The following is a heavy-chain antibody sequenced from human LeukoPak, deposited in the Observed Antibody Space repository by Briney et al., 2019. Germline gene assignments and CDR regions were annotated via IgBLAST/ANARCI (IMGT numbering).Heavy chain of an antibody. V-gene: IGHV3-23*01. Sequence: ISGSGGSTNYADSVKGRFTISRDNPKNTLYLQMNSLTVEDTAVYYCARSPGVFMGQYYFDYWGQGTLVTVSS. CDR3: ARSPGVFMGQYYFDY. CDR2: ISGSGGST. J-gene: IGHJ4*02. D-gene: IGHD7-27*01.